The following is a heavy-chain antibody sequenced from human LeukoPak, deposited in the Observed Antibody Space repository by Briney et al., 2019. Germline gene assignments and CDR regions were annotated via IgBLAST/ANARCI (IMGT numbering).Heavy chain of an antibody. CDR3: TRGSYDVLTGRSTLGEY. Sequence: SETLSLTCTISGGSITGSSYYWGWNRQSPGKGVEWIGNIYYSGSTYYNSSLKSRVTISIDTSKNHFSLRLTSVTASDTAVYFCTRGSYDVLTGRSTLGEYWGQGTLVAVSS. V-gene: IGHV4-39*02. J-gene: IGHJ4*02. CDR2: IYYSGST. D-gene: IGHD3-9*01. CDR1: GGSITGSSYY.